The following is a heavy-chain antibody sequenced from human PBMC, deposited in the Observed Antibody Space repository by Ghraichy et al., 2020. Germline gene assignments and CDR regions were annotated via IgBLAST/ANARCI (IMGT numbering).Heavy chain of an antibody. V-gene: IGHV4-59*08. CDR1: GGSINSYY. D-gene: IGHD2-21*01. J-gene: IGHJ4*02. CDR2: TYFTGST. CDR3: AGRVAYCGGDCHFFES. Sequence: SETLSLTCTVSGGSINSYYWSWIRQPPGKGLEWIGYTYFTGSTNYNPSLKSRVTISLDTSTKQFSLKLRSVTAADTAVYYCAGRVAYCGGDCHFFESWGQGTLVTVSS.